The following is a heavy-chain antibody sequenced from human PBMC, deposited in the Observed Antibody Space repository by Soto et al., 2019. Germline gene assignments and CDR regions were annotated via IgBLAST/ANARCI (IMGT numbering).Heavy chain of an antibody. D-gene: IGHD3-10*01. CDR1: GGSISSGGYY. CDR3: ARGRGRGVPRPFFGY. J-gene: IGHJ4*02. V-gene: IGHV4-31*03. CDR2: IYYSGST. Sequence: SETLSLTCTVSGGSISSGGYYWSWIRQHPGKGLEWIGYIYYSGSTYYNPSLKSRVTISVDTSKNQFSLKLSSVTAADTAVYYCARGRGRGVPRPFFGYWGQGTLVTVSS.